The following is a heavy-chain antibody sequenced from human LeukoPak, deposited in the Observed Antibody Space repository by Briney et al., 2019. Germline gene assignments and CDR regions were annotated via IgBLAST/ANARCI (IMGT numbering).Heavy chain of an antibody. CDR3: ARERGVVGSRPLDY. V-gene: IGHV4-61*01. CDR2: ISYRGNT. Sequence: PSEALSLTSTVSGASVSPGSYYWSWIRQSPGKGLQWIGYISYRGNTDYNPSLESRVAISVDTSKNQVSLRLSSVTAADTAMYYCARERGVVGSRPLDYWGQGTLVIVSS. D-gene: IGHD1-26*01. J-gene: IGHJ4*02. CDR1: GASVSPGSYY.